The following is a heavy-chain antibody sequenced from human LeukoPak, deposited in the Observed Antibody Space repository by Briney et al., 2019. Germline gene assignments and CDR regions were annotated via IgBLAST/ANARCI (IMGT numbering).Heavy chain of an antibody. CDR1: GFTFSSYS. Sequence: PGGSLRLSCAASGFTFSSYSMNWVRQAPGKGLEWVSLISGGAGNTYYAASVRGRFTISRDNSKNTLYLRMNSLGAEDTAVYYCAKEARHCGGDCFSLLDCWGQGTLVTVSS. V-gene: IGHV3-23*01. CDR2: ISGGAGNT. CDR3: AKEARHCGGDCFSLLDC. D-gene: IGHD2-21*02. J-gene: IGHJ4*02.